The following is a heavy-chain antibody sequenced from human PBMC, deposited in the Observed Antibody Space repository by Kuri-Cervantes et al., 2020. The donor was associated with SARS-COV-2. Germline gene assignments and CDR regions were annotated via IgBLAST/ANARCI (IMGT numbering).Heavy chain of an antibody. CDR3: ARDGSGWYRPGVLDP. J-gene: IGHJ5*02. CDR2: ISSSSSTI. Sequence: GESLKISCAASGFTFSSYSMNWVRRAPGKGLEWVSYISSSSSTIYYADSVKGRFTISRDNAKNSLYLQMNSLRDEDTAVYYCARDGSGWYRPGVLDPWGQGTLVTVSS. D-gene: IGHD6-19*01. V-gene: IGHV3-48*02. CDR1: GFTFSSYS.